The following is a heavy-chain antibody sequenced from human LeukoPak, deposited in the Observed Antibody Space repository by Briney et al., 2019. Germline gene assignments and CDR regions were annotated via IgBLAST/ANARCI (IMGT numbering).Heavy chain of an antibody. J-gene: IGHJ5*02. CDR1: GGTFSSYA. Sequence: GASVKVSCKASGGTFSSYAISWVRQAPGQGLEWMGRIIPILGIANYAQKFQGRVTITADKSTSTAYMELSSLRSEDTAVYYCATAYYYDSSGYLNWFDPWAQGTLVTASS. V-gene: IGHV1-69*04. D-gene: IGHD3-22*01. CDR3: ATAYYYDSSGYLNWFDP. CDR2: IIPILGIA.